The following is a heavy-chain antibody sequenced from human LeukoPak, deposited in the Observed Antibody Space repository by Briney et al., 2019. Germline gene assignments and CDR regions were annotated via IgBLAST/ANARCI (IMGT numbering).Heavy chain of an antibody. CDR2: IKQDVSVK. D-gene: IGHD2-15*01. CDR3: VRDEYCSGGSCYFNAFDI. CDR1: GFTFSSDW. Sequence: PGGALRLSCAAPGFTFSSDWMSWVRQAPGKGLWWVANIKQDVSVKYYVDSLKGRFSISRDKANNSLCLRMKSLRDEETAPYYSVRDEYCSGGSCYFNAFDIWGQGTMVTVSS. J-gene: IGHJ3*02. V-gene: IGHV3-7*01.